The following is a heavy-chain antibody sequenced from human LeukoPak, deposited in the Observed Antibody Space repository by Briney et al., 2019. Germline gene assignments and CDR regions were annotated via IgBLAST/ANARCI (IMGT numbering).Heavy chain of an antibody. D-gene: IGHD3-10*01. V-gene: IGHV3-74*01. Sequence: PGGSLRLSCAASGFTFSNYWMHWVRQAPGKGLVWVSRIKSDGTSINYADSVKGRFTISRDNAKNRLFLQMNSLRAEDTAVYYCARAYYYGSGSYSFDYWGQGTLVTVSS. J-gene: IGHJ4*02. CDR3: ARAYYYGSGSYSFDY. CDR2: IKSDGTSI. CDR1: GFTFSNYW.